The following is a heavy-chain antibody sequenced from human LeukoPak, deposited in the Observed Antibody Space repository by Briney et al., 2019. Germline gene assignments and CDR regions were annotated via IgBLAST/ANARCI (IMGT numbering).Heavy chain of an antibody. CDR3: AKHRMWLVGLES. D-gene: IGHD6-19*01. V-gene: IGHV4-39*01. CDR1: GVSISSDNY. J-gene: IGHJ1*01. CDR2: VHFSGAT. Sequence: SETLSLTCIVSGVSISSDNYWGWIRQSPGKGLELIGSVHFSGATHYNPSLKSRVAITLDTSKYQFSLKLNSVTAADTAIYYCAKHRMWLVGLESWGQGTLVTVSS.